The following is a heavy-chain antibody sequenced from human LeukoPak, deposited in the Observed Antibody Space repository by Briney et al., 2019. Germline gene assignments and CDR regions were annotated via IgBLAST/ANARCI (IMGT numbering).Heavy chain of an antibody. CDR2: INPSGGGT. V-gene: IGHV1-46*01. CDR1: GYTFTSYY. J-gene: IGHJ4*02. D-gene: IGHD3-9*01. CDR3: QAEDGIRYFDWFDY. Sequence: ASVKVSCKASGYTFTSYYMHWARQAPGQGLEWMGIINPSGGGTSYAQKFQGRVTMTRDTSTSTVYMELSSLRSEDTAVFFFQAEDGIRYFDWFDYWGQGTLVTVSS.